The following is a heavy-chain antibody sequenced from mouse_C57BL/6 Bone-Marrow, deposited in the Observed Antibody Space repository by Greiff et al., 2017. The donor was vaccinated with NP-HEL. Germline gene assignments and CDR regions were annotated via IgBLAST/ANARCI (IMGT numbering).Heavy chain of an antibody. CDR2: IYPRSGNT. CDR1: GYTFTSYG. V-gene: IGHV1-81*01. J-gene: IGHJ3*01. CDR3: ARMGLYYGSSYRFAY. D-gene: IGHD1-1*01. Sequence: VQLQQSGAALARPGASVHLSCPASGYTFTSYGISWVKQRTGQGLEWIGEIYPRSGNTSYNEKFKGKATLTADKSSSTAYMELRSLTSEDSAVYFCARMGLYYGSSYRFAYWGQGTLVTVSA.